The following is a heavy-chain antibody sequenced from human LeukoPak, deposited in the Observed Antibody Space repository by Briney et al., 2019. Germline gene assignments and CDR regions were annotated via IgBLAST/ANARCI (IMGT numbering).Heavy chain of an antibody. D-gene: IGHD6-19*01. CDR2: ISSCGSTI. V-gene: IGHV3-48*03. CDR1: GFTFSSYE. CDR3: ASSPVAVAGTYYYYYYYMDV. Sequence: GGSLRLSCAASGFTFSSYEMNWVRQAPGKGLEWVSYISSCGSTIYYADSVKGRFTISRDNAKNSLYLQMNSLRAEDTAVYYCASSPVAVAGTYYYYYYYMDVWGKGTTVIVSS. J-gene: IGHJ6*03.